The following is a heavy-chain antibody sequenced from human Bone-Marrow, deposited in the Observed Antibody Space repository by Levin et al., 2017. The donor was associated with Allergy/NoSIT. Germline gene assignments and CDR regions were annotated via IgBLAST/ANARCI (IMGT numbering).Heavy chain of an antibody. V-gene: IGHV3-48*03. CDR2: ISSSGTTI. D-gene: IGHD3-3*01. CDR3: ATGTYYDFRTPSSGMDV. J-gene: IGHJ6*02. CDR1: GFTFNKFE. Sequence: PGGSLRLSCAASGFTFNKFEMDWVRQAPGKGLEWVSSISSSGTTISYADSVKGRFTISRDNTNNSLFLQSNSLKVEDAAVYSCATGTYYDFRTPSSGMDVWGQGTAVTVSS.